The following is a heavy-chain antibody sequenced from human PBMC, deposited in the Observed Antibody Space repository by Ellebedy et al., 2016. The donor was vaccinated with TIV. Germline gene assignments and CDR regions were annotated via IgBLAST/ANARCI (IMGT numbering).Heavy chain of an antibody. CDR1: GFTFSTFA. CDR2: ISAGSTST. Sequence: GGSLRLSCAASGFTFSTFAMHWVRQTPGKGLEWVSVISAGSTSTHYTDSVKGRFTISRDNSPNTLFLQMNSLSAEDTAVYYCAKGSSSGYNYDRVGFAYWGQGILVTVSS. V-gene: IGHV3-23*01. J-gene: IGHJ4*02. CDR3: AKGSSSGYNYDRVGFAY. D-gene: IGHD5-18*01.